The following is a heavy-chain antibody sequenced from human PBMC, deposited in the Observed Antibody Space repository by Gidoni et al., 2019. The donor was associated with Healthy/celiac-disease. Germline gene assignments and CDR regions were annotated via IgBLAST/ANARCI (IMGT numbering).Heavy chain of an antibody. CDR1: GFTFSSYA. V-gene: IGHV3-23*01. CDR2: ISGSGGST. Sequence: EVQLLESGGGLVQPGGSLRLSCAASGFTFSSYAMSWVRQAPGKGLEWVSAISGSGGSTYYADSVKGRFTISRDNSKNTLYLQMNSLRAEDTAVYYCAKDTYRGYSGYDLPGAFDYWGQGTLVTVSS. CDR3: AKDTYRGYSGYDLPGAFDY. D-gene: IGHD5-12*01. J-gene: IGHJ4*02.